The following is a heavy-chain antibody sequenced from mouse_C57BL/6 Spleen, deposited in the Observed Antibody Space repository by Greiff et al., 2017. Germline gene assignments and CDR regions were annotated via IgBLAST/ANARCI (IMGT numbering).Heavy chain of an antibody. Sequence: QVHVKQSGAELVKPGASVKISCKASGYAFSDYWMNWVKQRPGKGLEWIGQIYPGDGGTNYNGKFKGKATLTVDKSSSTASMQLSSLTSEDSAVYFCARGGDGYFLFAYWGQGTLVTVSA. CDR3: ARGGDGYFLFAY. D-gene: IGHD2-3*01. J-gene: IGHJ3*01. V-gene: IGHV1-80*01. CDR1: GYAFSDYW. CDR2: IYPGDGGT.